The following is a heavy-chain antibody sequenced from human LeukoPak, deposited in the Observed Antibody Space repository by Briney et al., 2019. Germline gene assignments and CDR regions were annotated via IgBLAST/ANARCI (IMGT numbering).Heavy chain of an antibody. Sequence: ASVKVSCKASGYTFTGYYMHWVRQAPGQGLEWMGWINPNSGGTNYAQKFQGRVTMTRDTSISTAYMELSRLRSDDTAVYYCARDYRIAARPEYYYYYYYMDVWGKGTTVTVSS. D-gene: IGHD6-6*01. V-gene: IGHV1-2*02. J-gene: IGHJ6*03. CDR3: ARDYRIAARPEYYYYYYYMDV. CDR1: GYTFTGYY. CDR2: INPNSGGT.